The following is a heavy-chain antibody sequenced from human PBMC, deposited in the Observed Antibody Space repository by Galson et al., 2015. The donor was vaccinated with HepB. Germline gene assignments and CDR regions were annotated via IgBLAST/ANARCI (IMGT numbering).Heavy chain of an antibody. CDR2: IIPILGAA. J-gene: IGHJ6*02. V-gene: IGHV1-69*10. CDR3: ARVEYGMDV. CDR1: GVTFTNYA. Sequence: SVKVSCKASGVTFTNYAFSRVRQAPGQGLEWMGGIIPILGAANYARKFQNRITITADTATTTAYMEMSSLTVDDTAMYYCARVEYGMDVWGRGTTVTVSS.